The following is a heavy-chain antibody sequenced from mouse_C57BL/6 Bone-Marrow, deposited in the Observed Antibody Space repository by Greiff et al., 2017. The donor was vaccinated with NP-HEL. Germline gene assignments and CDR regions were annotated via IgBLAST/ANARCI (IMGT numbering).Heavy chain of an antibody. J-gene: IGHJ2*01. D-gene: IGHD1-1*01. V-gene: IGHV5-6*01. CDR2: ISSGGSYT. CDR1: GFTFSSYG. CDR3: ARDYGIRQGDY. Sequence: EVHLVESGGDLVKPGGSLKLSCAASGFTFSSYGMSWVRQTPDKRLEWVATISSGGSYTYYPDSVKGRFTISRDNAKNTLYLQMSRLKSEDTAMYYCARDYGIRQGDYWGQGTTLTVSS.